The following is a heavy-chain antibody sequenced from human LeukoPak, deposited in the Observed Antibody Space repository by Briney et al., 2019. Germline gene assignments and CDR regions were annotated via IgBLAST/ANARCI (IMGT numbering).Heavy chain of an antibody. D-gene: IGHD2-2*01. CDR2: LSSSSSYI. CDR3: ARDTMTPYFMDV. J-gene: IGHJ6*03. Sequence: PGGSLRLSCIGSGFSFSSYNMNWVRQAPGKGLEWVSSLSSSSSYIYYADSVKGRFTISRDNARNSLYLQMDSLRVEDTAVYYCARDTMTPYFMDVWGKGTTVTISS. CDR1: GFSFSSYN. V-gene: IGHV3-21*01.